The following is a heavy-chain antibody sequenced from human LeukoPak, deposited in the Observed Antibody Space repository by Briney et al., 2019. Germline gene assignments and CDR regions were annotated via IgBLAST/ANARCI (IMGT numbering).Heavy chain of an antibody. J-gene: IGHJ4*02. CDR2: IYYSGST. Sequence: SETLSLTCTVPGVSISSYYWTWIRQPPGKGLEWIGYIYYSGSTNYNPSLKSRVTISVDTSKNQFSLKLSSLTAADTAVYYCARGHLYFDYWGQGTLVTVSS. CDR3: ARGHLYFDY. V-gene: IGHV4-59*01. CDR1: GVSISSYY.